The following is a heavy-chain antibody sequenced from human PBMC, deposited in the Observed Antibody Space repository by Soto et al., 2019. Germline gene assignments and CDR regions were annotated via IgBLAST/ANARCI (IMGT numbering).Heavy chain of an antibody. V-gene: IGHV4-31*03. CDR1: GDSMSSGAYY. Sequence: SETLSLTCTVSGDSMSSGAYYWDWIRQHPGKGLEWIGYIYYSGNTYYNPSLKSRIVISVDTSKNQFSLNLGSVTAADTAIYYCASSYSGYLDNWGRGALVTVSS. CDR3: ASSYSGYLDN. D-gene: IGHD3-22*01. J-gene: IGHJ4*02. CDR2: IYYSGNT.